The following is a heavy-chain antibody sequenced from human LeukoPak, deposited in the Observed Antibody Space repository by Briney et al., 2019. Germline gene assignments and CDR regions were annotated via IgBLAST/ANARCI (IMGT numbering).Heavy chain of an antibody. CDR3: AKDRSSPRKNGSGSYAFDY. D-gene: IGHD3-10*01. Sequence: PGGSLRLSCAAFGFTFSSYAMSWVRQAPGKGLEWVSTISNSDGNTYYADSVKGRFTISRDNSKNTLYLQMNSLRAEDTAVYYCAKDRSSPRKNGSGSYAFDYWGQGTLVTVSS. CDR1: GFTFSSYA. V-gene: IGHV3-23*01. J-gene: IGHJ4*02. CDR2: ISNSDGNT.